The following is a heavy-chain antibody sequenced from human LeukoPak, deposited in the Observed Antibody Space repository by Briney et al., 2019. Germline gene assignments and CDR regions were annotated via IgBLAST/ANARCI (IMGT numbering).Heavy chain of an antibody. V-gene: IGHV3-30*02. D-gene: IGHD2-15*01. J-gene: IGHJ4*02. CDR3: AKDKFATPTPDY. CDR1: AFTFSSYC. Sequence: GGSLRHLCAASAFTFSSYCMHWFRHAPAKGLEWGAFIRYDGSNKYYADSVNRRFTISRDNSKNTLYLQMNSLRAEDTAVYYCAKDKFATPTPDYWGQGTLVTVSS. CDR2: IRYDGSNK.